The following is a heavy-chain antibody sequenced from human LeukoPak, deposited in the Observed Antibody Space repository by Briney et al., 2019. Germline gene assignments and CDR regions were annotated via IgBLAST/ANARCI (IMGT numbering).Heavy chain of an antibody. CDR2: ISWNSGSI. V-gene: IGHV3-9*01. D-gene: IGHD3-22*01. Sequence: GGSLRLSCAASGFTFDDYAMHWVRQAPGKGLEWVSGISWNSGSIGYADSVKGRFTISRDNAKNSLYLQMNSLRAEDTALYYCAKDTRYGSSGSKGDFDYWGQGTLVTVSS. J-gene: IGHJ4*02. CDR3: AKDTRYGSSGSKGDFDY. CDR1: GFTFDDYA.